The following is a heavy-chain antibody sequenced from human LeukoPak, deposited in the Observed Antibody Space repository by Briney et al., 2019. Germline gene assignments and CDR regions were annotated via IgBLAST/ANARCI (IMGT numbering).Heavy chain of an antibody. Sequence: GGPLGLSFAASDFTFSDSYRSGFGQAPGRGRGGVYYISSSGSTIYYADSVKGRFTISRDNAKNSLYLQMNSLRAEDTAVYYCARGVSVVVTAMNAFDIWGQGTMVTVSS. CDR1: DFTFSDSY. D-gene: IGHD2-21*02. CDR3: ARGVSVVVTAMNAFDI. CDR2: ISSSGSTI. V-gene: IGHV3-11*01. J-gene: IGHJ3*02.